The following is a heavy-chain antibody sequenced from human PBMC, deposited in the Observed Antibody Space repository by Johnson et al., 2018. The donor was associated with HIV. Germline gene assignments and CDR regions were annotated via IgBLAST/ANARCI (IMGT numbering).Heavy chain of an antibody. CDR1: GFTFHDFG. Sequence: VQLVESGGGVVRPGGSLRLPRAASGFTFHDFGMSRVRQVPGKGLEWISGINWNGHGTGYADSVKGRFTVSRDNAKNSLYLQMNSLRAEDTAVYYCAREPRLLTDAFDIWGQGTMVTVSS. V-gene: IGHV3-20*04. J-gene: IGHJ3*02. D-gene: IGHD5-18*01. CDR2: INWNGHGT. CDR3: AREPRLLTDAFDI.